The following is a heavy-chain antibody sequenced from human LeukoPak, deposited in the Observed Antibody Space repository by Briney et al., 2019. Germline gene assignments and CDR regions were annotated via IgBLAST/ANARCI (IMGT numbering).Heavy chain of an antibody. CDR1: GYTFTGHY. CDR3: ARLGVSNYWFFDL. V-gene: IGHV1-2*02. J-gene: IGHJ2*01. D-gene: IGHD2-8*01. Sequence: ASVKVSCKASGYTFTGHYLHWVRQAPGQGPEWMGWLNPTSGGTNYAQKFQGRVNLTRDTSISTAYMELSRLTSDDTAVYFCARLGVSNYWFFDLWGRGTLVTVSS. CDR2: LNPTSGGT.